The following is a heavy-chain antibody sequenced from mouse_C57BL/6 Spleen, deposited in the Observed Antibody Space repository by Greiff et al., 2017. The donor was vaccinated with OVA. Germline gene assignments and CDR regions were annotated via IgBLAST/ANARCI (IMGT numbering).Heavy chain of an antibody. CDR3: ARSYGSSPYWMDY. CDR1: GFTFSDYG. CDR2: ISSCSSTI. J-gene: IGHJ4*01. V-gene: IGHV5-17*01. Sequence: EVKLVEPGGGLVKPGASLKLSCAASGFTFSDYGMHWVRQAPEQGLEWVAYISSCSSTIYYADTVKGRSTFARDNAKNTLFMQMTSLSSEDTAMYYCARSYGSSPYWMDYWGQGTSVTVSA. D-gene: IGHD1-1*01.